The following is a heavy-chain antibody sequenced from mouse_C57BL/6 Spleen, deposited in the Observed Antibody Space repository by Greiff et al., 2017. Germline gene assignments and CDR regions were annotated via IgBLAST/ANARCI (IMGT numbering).Heavy chain of an antibody. Sequence: ESGPGLVKPSQSLSLTCSVTGYSITSGYYWNWIRQFPGNKLEWMGYISYDGSNNYNPSLKNRISITRDTSKNQFFLKLNSVTTEDTATXYCARGEYGNPWFAYWGPGTLVTVSA. V-gene: IGHV3-6*01. CDR3: ARGEYGNPWFAY. CDR2: ISYDGSN. J-gene: IGHJ3*01. D-gene: IGHD2-10*02. CDR1: GYSITSGYY.